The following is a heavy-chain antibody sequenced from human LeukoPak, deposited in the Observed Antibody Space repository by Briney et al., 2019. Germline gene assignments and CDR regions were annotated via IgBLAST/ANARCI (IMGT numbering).Heavy chain of an antibody. D-gene: IGHD5-18*01. CDR1: GYTFTSYD. V-gene: IGHV1-8*03. CDR3: ARSSYGLRAFDY. Sequence: GASVKVSCKASGYTFTSYDINWVRQATGQGLEWMGWMNPNSGNTGYAQKFQGRVTITRNTSISTAYMELSSLRSEDTAVYYCARSSYGLRAFDYWGQGTLVTVSS. CDR2: MNPNSGNT. J-gene: IGHJ4*02.